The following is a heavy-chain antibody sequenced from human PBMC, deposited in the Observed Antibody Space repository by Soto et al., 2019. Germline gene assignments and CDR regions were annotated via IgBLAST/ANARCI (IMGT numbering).Heavy chain of an antibody. CDR2: INHSGST. CDR1: GGSFSGYY. J-gene: IGHJ5*02. V-gene: IGHV4-34*01. Sequence: SETLSLTCAVYGGSFSGYYWSWIRQPPGKGLEWIGEINHSGSTNYNPSLKSRVTISVDTSKNQFSLKLSSVTAADTAVYYCARDLPYYYGSGSNFWFDPWGQGTLVTVS. D-gene: IGHD3-10*01. CDR3: ARDLPYYYGSGSNFWFDP.